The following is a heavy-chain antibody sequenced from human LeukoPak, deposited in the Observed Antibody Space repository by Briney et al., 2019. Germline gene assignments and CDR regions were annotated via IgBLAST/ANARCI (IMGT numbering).Heavy chain of an antibody. D-gene: IGHD1-1*01. J-gene: IGHJ4*02. Sequence: GASVKVSCKASGGTFSSYAISWVRQAPGQGLEWMGRIIPILGIANYAQKFQGRVTITADKSTSTAYMELSSLRSEDTAVYHCATAQLEHPSYFAYWGQGTLVTVSS. CDR1: GGTFSSYA. CDR2: IIPILGIA. V-gene: IGHV1-69*04. CDR3: ATAQLEHPSYFAY.